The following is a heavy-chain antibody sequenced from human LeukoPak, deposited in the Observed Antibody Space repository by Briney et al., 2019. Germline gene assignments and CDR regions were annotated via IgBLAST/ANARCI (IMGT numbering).Heavy chain of an antibody. CDR3: AREKSGGYFDY. J-gene: IGHJ4*02. D-gene: IGHD2-8*02. Sequence: GASMKVSCKASGYTFTTYFIHWVRQAPGQGLEWMAIINPSAGNTVYAPKFQGRVTVTRDTSTSTVYIELGSLRSEDTAVYYCAREKSGGYFDYWGQGVLVTVSS. V-gene: IGHV1-46*01. CDR2: INPSAGNT. CDR1: GYTFTTYF.